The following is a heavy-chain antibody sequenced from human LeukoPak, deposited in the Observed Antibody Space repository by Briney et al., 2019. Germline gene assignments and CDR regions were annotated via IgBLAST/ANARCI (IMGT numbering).Heavy chain of an antibody. V-gene: IGHV3-73*01. Sequence: PGGSLKLSCAASGFTFSGSAMHWVRQASGKGLEWVGRIRSKANSYATAYAASVKGRFTISRDDSKNTAYLQMNSLKTEDTAVYYCTRHPSPDARWGQGTLVTVSS. CDR1: GFTFSGSA. CDR3: TRHPSPDAR. J-gene: IGHJ4*02. CDR2: IRSKANSYAT.